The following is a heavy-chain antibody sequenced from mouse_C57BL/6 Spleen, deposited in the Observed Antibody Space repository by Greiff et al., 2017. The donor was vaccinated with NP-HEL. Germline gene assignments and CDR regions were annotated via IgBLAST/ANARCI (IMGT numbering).Heavy chain of an antibody. CDR1: GYTFTSYG. CDR2: IYPRSGNT. J-gene: IGHJ1*03. V-gene: IGHV1-81*01. D-gene: IGHD1-1*01. CDR3: AREGFYYGSSYPWYFDV. Sequence: QVHVKQSGAELARPGASVKLSCKASGYTFTSYGISWVKQRTGQGLEWIGEIYPRSGNTYYNEKFKGKATLTADKSSSTAYMELRSLTSEDSAVYFCAREGFYYGSSYPWYFDVWGTGTTVTVAS.